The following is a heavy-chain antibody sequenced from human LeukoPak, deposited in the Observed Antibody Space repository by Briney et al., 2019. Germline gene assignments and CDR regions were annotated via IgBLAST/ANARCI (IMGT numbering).Heavy chain of an antibody. J-gene: IGHJ4*02. Sequence: ASVKVSCKASGYTFTGYYMHWVRQAPGQGLEWMGWINPNSGGTNYAQKFQGRVTMTRDTSINTDYLELSRLRSDDTAVYYCAKEDSGSSIDYWGQGTLVTVSS. CDR1: GYTFTGYY. V-gene: IGHV1-2*02. CDR2: INPNSGGT. CDR3: AKEDSGSSIDY. D-gene: IGHD1-26*01.